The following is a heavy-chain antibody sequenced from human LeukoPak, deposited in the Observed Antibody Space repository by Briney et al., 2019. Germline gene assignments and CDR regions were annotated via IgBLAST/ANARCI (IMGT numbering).Heavy chain of an antibody. CDR2: VKSKVDGGSM. D-gene: IGHD5-18*01. CDR3: ARANSKIQLWFSSVSQSFDY. Sequence: GGSLRLSCAASGFTFSSAWMIWVRQAPGNGLEWVGRVKSKVDGGSMDYAAPVKGRFTISRDDSRSMLYLQMNSLKTEDTAVYYCARANSKIQLWFSSVSQSFDYWGQGTLVTVSS. CDR1: GFTFSSAW. V-gene: IGHV3-15*07. J-gene: IGHJ4*02.